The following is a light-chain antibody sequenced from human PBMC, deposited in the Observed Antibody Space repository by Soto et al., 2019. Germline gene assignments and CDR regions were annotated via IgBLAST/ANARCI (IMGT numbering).Light chain of an antibody. CDR2: KAS. J-gene: IGKJ2*01. Sequence: DIQMTQSPSTLSASVGDRVTITCRASQSISSWLAWYQQKPGKAPKLLIYKASSVEIGVPSRFSGSGSGTEFTLTISSLQPDDFATYYCQQYNSYPYTFGQGTKLEIK. CDR3: QQYNSYPYT. V-gene: IGKV1-5*03. CDR1: QSISSW.